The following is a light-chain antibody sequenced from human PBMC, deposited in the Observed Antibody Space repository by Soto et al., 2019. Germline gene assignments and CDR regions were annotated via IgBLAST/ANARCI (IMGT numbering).Light chain of an antibody. CDR2: KVS. CDR1: QSLVHSDGNTY. Sequence: DVVMTQSPLSLPVTLGQPASISCRSSQSLVHSDGNTYLNWFQQRPGQSPRRLIYKVSNRDSGVPDRFSGSGSGTDFTLKISRVXAEDVGVYYCMQGTHWPPFTFGPGTKVDIK. J-gene: IGKJ3*01. V-gene: IGKV2-30*02. CDR3: MQGTHWPPFT.